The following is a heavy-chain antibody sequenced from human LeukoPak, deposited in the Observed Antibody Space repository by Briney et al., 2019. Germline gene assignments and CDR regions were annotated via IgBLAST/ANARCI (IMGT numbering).Heavy chain of an antibody. CDR3: ARDRFGGNWFDP. D-gene: IGHD3-10*01. V-gene: IGHV1-8*02. CDR2: MNPNSGNK. Sequence: ASVKVSCKASGYTFTSYGINWVRQAPGQGLEWTGWMNPNSGNKGYAQKFQGRVTLTRDTSMNTAYMELNNLRSDDTAIYYCARDRFGGNWFDPWGQGTLVTVSS. CDR1: GYTFTSYG. J-gene: IGHJ5*02.